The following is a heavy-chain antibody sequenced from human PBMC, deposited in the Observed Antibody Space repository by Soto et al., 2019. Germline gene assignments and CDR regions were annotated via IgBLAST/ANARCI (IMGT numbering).Heavy chain of an antibody. CDR1: GFTFSTYG. V-gene: IGHV3-30*18. CDR2: ISYDGSNG. J-gene: IGHJ6*02. Sequence: PGGSLRLSCAASGFTFSTYGMHWVRQAPGKGLEWVALISYDGSNGNSADSVKGRFTISRDNSKNTLYLQMNSLRVEDTAVYYCAKDEVRTPSLYAMDVWGQGTTVTVSS. CDR3: AKDEVRTPSLYAMDV. D-gene: IGHD3-10*01.